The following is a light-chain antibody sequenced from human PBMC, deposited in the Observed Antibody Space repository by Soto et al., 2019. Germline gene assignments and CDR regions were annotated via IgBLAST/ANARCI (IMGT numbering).Light chain of an antibody. CDR1: QSISTF. CDR3: QQSYSTPLT. V-gene: IGKV1-39*01. Sequence: DIQMTQSPLSLSASVGDRVTISFRANQSISTFVNWYQHKAGKAPRLLIYEASRLESGVPSRISGSGSGTEFTLTISSLQPDDFATYYCQQSYSTPLTFGGGTKVDI. J-gene: IGKJ4*01. CDR2: EAS.